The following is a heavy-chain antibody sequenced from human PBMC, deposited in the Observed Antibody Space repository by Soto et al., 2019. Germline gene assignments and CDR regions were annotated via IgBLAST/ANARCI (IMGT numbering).Heavy chain of an antibody. Sequence: ASVKVSCKASGYTFTSYGISWVRQAPGQGLEWMGWISAYNGNTNYAQKLQGRVTMTTDTSTSTAYMELRSLRSDDTAVYYCADFVKGRFTISSDNSKSMLYLQMDSRKAKDTAMYYCTRNPLYPLCVCSSTSWAKSSRGIRYYYMDVWGKGTTVTVSS. CDR2: ISAYNGNT. V-gene: IGHV1-18*01. CDR1: GYTFTSYG. J-gene: IGHJ6*03. CDR3: ADFVKGRFTISSDNSKSMLYLQMDSRKAKDTAMYYCTRNPLYPLCVCSSTSWAKSSRGIRYYYMDV. D-gene: IGHD3-10*01.